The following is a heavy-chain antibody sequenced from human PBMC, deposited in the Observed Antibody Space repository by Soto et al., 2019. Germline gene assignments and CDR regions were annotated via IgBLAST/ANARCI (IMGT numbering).Heavy chain of an antibody. Sequence: QVQLVESGGGVVQPGRSLTLSCVATGFTFTSYGIHWVRQAPGTGLVWVAVVWYDGSNKYYGDSVTGRFSISRDNSKNTVLLQMNTLKAEDTAVNYRARDRRFLEWLDYWGQGTLVSVAS. CDR3: ARDRRFLEWLDY. CDR2: VWYDGSNK. V-gene: IGHV3-33*01. D-gene: IGHD3-3*01. J-gene: IGHJ4*02. CDR1: GFTFTSYG.